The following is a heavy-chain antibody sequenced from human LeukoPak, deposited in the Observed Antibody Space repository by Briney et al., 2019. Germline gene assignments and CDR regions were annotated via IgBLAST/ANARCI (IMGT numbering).Heavy chain of an antibody. CDR1: GFTFDDYG. V-gene: IGHV3-20*04. D-gene: IGHD1-26*01. Sequence: GGSLRLSCAASGFTFDDYGMSWVRQTPGKGLEWVSGINWNGGSTGYADSVKGRFTISRDNAKNSLYLQMNSLRAEDTALYYCARDYYSGSYYPFVLFDYWGQGTLVTVSS. J-gene: IGHJ4*02. CDR2: INWNGGST. CDR3: ARDYYSGSYYPFVLFDY.